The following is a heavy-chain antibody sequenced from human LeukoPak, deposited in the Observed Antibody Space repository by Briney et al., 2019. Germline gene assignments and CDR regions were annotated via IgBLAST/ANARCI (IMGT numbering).Heavy chain of an antibody. Sequence: PGESLRLSCAASGFSFSTYDMNWVRQAPGKGLEWVSSLTTDSEYIYYANSGKGRFTVSRDNAKNSLFLEMNSLRAEDTAVYYCARGGVTAIRSDAFDIWGQGTMVTVSS. V-gene: IGHV3-21*01. CDR3: ARGGVTAIRSDAFDI. CDR1: GFSFSTYD. CDR2: LTTDSEYI. D-gene: IGHD2-21*02. J-gene: IGHJ3*02.